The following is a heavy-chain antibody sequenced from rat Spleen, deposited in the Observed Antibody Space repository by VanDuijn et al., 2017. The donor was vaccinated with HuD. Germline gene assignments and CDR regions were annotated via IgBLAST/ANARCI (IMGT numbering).Heavy chain of an antibody. CDR2: ITNAAGKV. Sequence: EVQLVESGGGLVHPGRSLKLSCVTSGFTFNYYWMTWIRQAPGKGLEWVASITNAAGKVYYPDSVKGRFTISRDNAKSTLYLQMDSLRSEDTATYYCVRHRDYYNSYVYAFDYWGQGVMVTVSS. CDR3: VRHRDYYNSYVYAFDY. J-gene: IGHJ2*01. D-gene: IGHD1-2*01. CDR1: GFTFNYYW. V-gene: IGHV5-31*01.